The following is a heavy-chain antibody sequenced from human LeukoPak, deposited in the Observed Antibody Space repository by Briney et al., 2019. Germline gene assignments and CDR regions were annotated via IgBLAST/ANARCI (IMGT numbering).Heavy chain of an antibody. D-gene: IGHD4/OR15-4a*01. CDR2: ISYDGSNK. CDR1: GFTFSSYG. V-gene: IGHV3-30*18. CDR3: AKWSTANDY. Sequence: GGSLRLSCAASGFTFSSYGMHWVRQAPGKGLEWVAVISYDGSNKYYADSVKGRFTISRDNPKNTLYLQMNSLRAEDTAVYYCAKWSTANDYWGQGTLVTVSS. J-gene: IGHJ4*02.